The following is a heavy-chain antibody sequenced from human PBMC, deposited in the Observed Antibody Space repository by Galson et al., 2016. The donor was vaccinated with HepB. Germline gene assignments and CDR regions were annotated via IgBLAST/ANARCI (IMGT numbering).Heavy chain of an antibody. CDR1: GFSLNTSGMR. Sequence: PALVKPTQTLTLTCTFSGFSLNTSGMRVSWFRQPPGRAPEWLARIDWNDAKFYSTSLKTSLTISKDTSKNQVVLTMTNTDPADTATYYCARSPIVLPAAEWGQGTLVIVSP. V-gene: IGHV2-70*04. J-gene: IGHJ4*02. D-gene: IGHD1-14*01. CDR3: ARSPIVLPAAE. CDR2: IDWNDAK.